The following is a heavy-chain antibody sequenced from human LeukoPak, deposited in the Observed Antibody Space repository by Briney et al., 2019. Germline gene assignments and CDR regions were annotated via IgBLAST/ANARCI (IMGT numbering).Heavy chain of an antibody. CDR1: GFTFSSYA. CDR3: ARERYSNDYEA. Sequence: GGSLRLSCAASGFTFSSYAMHWVRQAPGKGLEWVAVISYDGSNKYYADSVKGRFTISRDNSKNTLYLQMNSLRAEDTAMYYCARERYSNDYEAWGQGTLVTVSS. V-gene: IGHV3-30*14. D-gene: IGHD6-25*01. J-gene: IGHJ5*02. CDR2: ISYDGSNK.